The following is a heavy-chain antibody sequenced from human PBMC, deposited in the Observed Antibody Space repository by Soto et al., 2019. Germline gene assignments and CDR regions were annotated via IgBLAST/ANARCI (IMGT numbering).Heavy chain of an antibody. CDR3: ARQMVAATRGLWFDP. CDR2: IYYSGST. V-gene: IGHV4-59*01. D-gene: IGHD2-15*01. J-gene: IGHJ5*02. CDR1: GGSISSYY. Sequence: SETLSLTCTVSGGSISSYYWSWIRQPPGKGLEWIGYIYYSGSTNYNPSLKSRVTISVDTSKNQFSLKLSSVTAADTAVYYCARQMVAATRGLWFDPWGQGTLVTVSS.